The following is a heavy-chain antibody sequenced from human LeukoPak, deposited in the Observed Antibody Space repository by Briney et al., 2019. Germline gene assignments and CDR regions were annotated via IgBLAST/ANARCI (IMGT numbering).Heavy chain of an antibody. V-gene: IGHV4-39*01. CDR1: VGSISSSSYY. J-gene: IGHJ4*02. Sequence: SETLSLTCTFSVGSISSSSYYWGWIRQPPGKGLEWIGSIYYSGNTYYNASLKSQVSISIDTSKNQFSLRLTSVTAADTAVYYCARVRSYSSGWYYFDYWGQGTLVTVSS. CDR3: ARVRSYSSGWYYFDY. CDR2: IYYSGNT. D-gene: IGHD6-19*01.